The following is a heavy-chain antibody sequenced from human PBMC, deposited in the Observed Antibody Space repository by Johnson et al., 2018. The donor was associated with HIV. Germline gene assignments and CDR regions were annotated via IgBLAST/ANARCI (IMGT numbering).Heavy chain of an antibody. CDR1: GFTFSSYD. CDR2: ISYDGSNK. V-gene: IGHV3-30*18. CDR3: AKGAYAFDI. J-gene: IGHJ3*02. Sequence: QVQLVEYGGGLVQPGGSLRLSCAASGFTFSSYDMHWVRQATGKGLEWVAVISYDGSNKYYADSVKGRFTISRDNSKNTLYLQMNSLRAEDTAVYYCAKGAYAFDIWGQGTMVTVSS.